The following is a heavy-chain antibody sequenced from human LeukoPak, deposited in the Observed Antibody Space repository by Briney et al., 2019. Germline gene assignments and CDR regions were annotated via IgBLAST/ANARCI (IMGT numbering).Heavy chain of an antibody. CDR1: GGSISSYY. V-gene: IGHV4-59*01. D-gene: IGHD5-12*01. CDR3: ARDSGYDAGLNFDY. Sequence: LENLSLTCTASGGSISSYYWSWIRQPPGKGLEWIGYIYYSGSTNYNPSLKSRVTISVDTSKNQFSLKLSSVTAADTAVYYCARDSGYDAGLNFDYWGQGTLVTVSS. CDR2: IYYSGST. J-gene: IGHJ4*02.